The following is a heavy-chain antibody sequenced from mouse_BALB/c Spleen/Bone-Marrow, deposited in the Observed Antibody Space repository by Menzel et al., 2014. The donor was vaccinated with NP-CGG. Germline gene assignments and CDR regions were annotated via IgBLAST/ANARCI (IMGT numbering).Heavy chain of an antibody. CDR2: IRNKPNGYTT. J-gene: IGHJ2*01. Sequence: EVKLMESGGGLVQPGGSLRLSRATSGFTFTDYYMSWVRQPPGKALEWLGFIRNKPNGYTTEYSASVKGRFTISRDNSQSILYLQMNTLRAEDSATYYCARDDYGRGYWGQGTTLTVSS. D-gene: IGHD1-1*01. V-gene: IGHV7-3*02. CDR3: ARDDYGRGY. CDR1: GFTFTDYY.